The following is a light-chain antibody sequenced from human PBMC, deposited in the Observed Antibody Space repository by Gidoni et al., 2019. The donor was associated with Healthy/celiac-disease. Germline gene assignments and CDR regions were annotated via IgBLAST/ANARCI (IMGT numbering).Light chain of an antibody. CDR3: QQYNNWPRT. V-gene: IGKV3-15*01. J-gene: IGKJ1*01. Sequence: EIVMTQSPATLSVSPGERATLSCRASQSVSSNLAWYQQKPGPAPRLLIYCASTRATGIPARFSGSGSGTEFPLTISSLQSEYFAVYYCQQYNNWPRTFGQGTKVEIK. CDR2: CAS. CDR1: QSVSSN.